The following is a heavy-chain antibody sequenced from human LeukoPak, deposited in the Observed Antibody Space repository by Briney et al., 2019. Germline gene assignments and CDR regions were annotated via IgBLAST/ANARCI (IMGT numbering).Heavy chain of an antibody. CDR1: GYTFTSYA. D-gene: IGHD2-15*01. Sequence: ASVKVSCKASGYTFTSYAMNWVRQAPGQGLEWMGWINAGNGNTKYSQEFQGRVTITRDTSASTAYMELSSLRAEDTAVYYCSKEETSVVAAAYYFDYWGQGTLVTVSS. CDR2: INAGNGNT. V-gene: IGHV1-3*03. J-gene: IGHJ4*02. CDR3: SKEETSVVAAAYYFDY.